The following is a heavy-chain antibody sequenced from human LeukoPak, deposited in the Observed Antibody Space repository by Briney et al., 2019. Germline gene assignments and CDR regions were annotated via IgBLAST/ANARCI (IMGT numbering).Heavy chain of an antibody. V-gene: IGHV4-34*01. CDR3: ARGHPMPGRSVSRYYYNYYMDV. CDR1: GETLSGRY. Sequence: SETLSLTCAVFGETLSGRYWTWIRQPPGKGLEWIGEINHRGSANYNPSFKSRVTISGDTSNQFSLTLASVIATDTAVYFCARGHPMPGRSVSRYYYNYYMDVWGNGTTVIVSS. J-gene: IGHJ6*03. CDR2: INHRGSA. D-gene: IGHD5/OR15-5a*01.